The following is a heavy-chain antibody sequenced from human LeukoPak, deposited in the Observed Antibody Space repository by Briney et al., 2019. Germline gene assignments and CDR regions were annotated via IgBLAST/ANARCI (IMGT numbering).Heavy chain of an antibody. Sequence: ASVKVSCKASGYVFSIYGINWVRQAPGQGLEWMGWIAVYNGNTNYAQNLQGRVTMTTDTSTSTAYMKLRTLTSDDTAVYYCVRGAHEREYLQHWGQGTLVTVSS. V-gene: IGHV1-18*01. CDR3: VRGAHEREYLQH. J-gene: IGHJ1*01. CDR2: IAVYNGNT. CDR1: GYVFSIYG.